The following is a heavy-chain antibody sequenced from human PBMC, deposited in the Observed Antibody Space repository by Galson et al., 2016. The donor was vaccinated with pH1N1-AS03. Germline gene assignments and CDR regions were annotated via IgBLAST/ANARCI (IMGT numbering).Heavy chain of an antibody. CDR3: ARDYIDKFCTDY. Sequence: SLRLSCAVSGFTFRSHGMHWVRQAPGKGLEWISYMSDDGRRKYYADSVKGRRTVSRDNSRNTVHLQMDSLENEDTAVYYCARDYIDKFCTDYWGQGALVTVSS. CDR1: GFTFRSHG. J-gene: IGHJ4*02. D-gene: IGHD3-3*01. CDR2: MSDDGRRK. V-gene: IGHV3-30*03.